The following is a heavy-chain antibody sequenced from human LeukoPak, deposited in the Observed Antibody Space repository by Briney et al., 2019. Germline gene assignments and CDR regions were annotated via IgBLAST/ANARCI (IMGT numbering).Heavy chain of an antibody. CDR2: INPNSGGT. CDR3: AKDINVAGIAAGGLDY. Sequence: ASVKVSCKASGYTFTDHYMHWVRQAAGQGLEWMGWINPNSGGTNYAQKFQDRVTMTRDTSINTAYMEVSSLRSDDTALYYCAKDINVAGIAAGGLDYWGQGTLVTVSS. J-gene: IGHJ4*02. D-gene: IGHD6-13*01. V-gene: IGHV1-2*02. CDR1: GYTFTDHY.